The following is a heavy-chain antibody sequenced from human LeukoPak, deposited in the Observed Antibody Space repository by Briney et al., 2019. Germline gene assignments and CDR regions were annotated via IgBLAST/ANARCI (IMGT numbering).Heavy chain of an antibody. D-gene: IGHD6-13*01. CDR3: ATRQAAGPFDY. J-gene: IGHJ4*02. V-gene: IGHV4-59*01. CDR2: IYYTGST. Sequence: SETLSLTCTVSGGSISSYYWSWIRQPPGKGLEWIAYIYYTGSTNYNPSLKSRVTISVDTSKNQFSLKLTSVTAADTAVYYCATRQAAGPFDYWGQGTLVTVSS. CDR1: GGSISSYY.